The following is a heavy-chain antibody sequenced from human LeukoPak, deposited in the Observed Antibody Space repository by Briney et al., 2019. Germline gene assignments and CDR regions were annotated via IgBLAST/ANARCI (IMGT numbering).Heavy chain of an antibody. CDR2: IYYSGTA. Sequence: SETLSLTCTVSGGSIGSDNYYWGWIRQPPGKGLEWIGNIYYSGTAYYNPSLKSRVTISADTSKNEISLKLSTLTAADTAVYYCARLQFLSGGYYAFDSWGQGSLVTVSS. V-gene: IGHV4-39*07. CDR3: ARLQFLSGGYYAFDS. CDR1: GGSIGSDNYY. J-gene: IGHJ4*02. D-gene: IGHD3-22*01.